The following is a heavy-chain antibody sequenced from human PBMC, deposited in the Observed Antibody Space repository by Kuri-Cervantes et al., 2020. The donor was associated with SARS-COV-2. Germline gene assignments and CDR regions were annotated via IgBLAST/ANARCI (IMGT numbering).Heavy chain of an antibody. V-gene: IGHV3-20*04. CDR3: ASLRGP. CDR2: INWNGGST. D-gene: IGHD5-12*01. Sequence: GESLKISCAASGFIFSRYSMNWVRQAPGKGLEWVSGINWNGGSTGYADSVKGRFTISRDNAKNSLYLQMNSLRAEDTALYYCASLRGPWGQGTLVTVSS. CDR1: GFIFSRYS. J-gene: IGHJ5*02.